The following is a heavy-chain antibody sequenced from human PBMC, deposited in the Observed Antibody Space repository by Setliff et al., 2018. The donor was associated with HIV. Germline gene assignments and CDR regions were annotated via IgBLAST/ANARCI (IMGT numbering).Heavy chain of an antibody. CDR3: ARRTSSSFDY. J-gene: IGHJ4*02. Sequence: PSETLSLTCTVPGGSISSYYWSWIRQPPGKGLEWIGYIYTSGSTNYNPSLKSRVTISVDTSKNQFSLKLSSVTAADTAVYYCARRTSSSFDYWGQGTLVTVSS. CDR1: GGSISSYY. D-gene: IGHD6-6*01. V-gene: IGHV4-4*08. CDR2: IYTSGST.